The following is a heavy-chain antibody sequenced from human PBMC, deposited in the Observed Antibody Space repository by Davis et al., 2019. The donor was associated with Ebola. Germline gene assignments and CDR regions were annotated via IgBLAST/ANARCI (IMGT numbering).Heavy chain of an antibody. J-gene: IGHJ4*02. CDR3: VRVTLGIALDW. V-gene: IGHV4-39*07. Sequence: SETLSLTCTVSGGSISSSSYYWGWIRQPPGKGLEWIGSIYYSGSTYYNPSLKSRVTISVDTSKNQFSLKLSSVTAADTAIYYCVRVTLGIALDWWGRGTLVTVSS. D-gene: IGHD7-27*01. CDR1: GGSISSSSYY. CDR2: IYYSGST.